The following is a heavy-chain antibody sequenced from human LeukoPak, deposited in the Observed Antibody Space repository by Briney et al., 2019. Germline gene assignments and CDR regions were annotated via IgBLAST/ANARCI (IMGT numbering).Heavy chain of an antibody. D-gene: IGHD2/OR15-2a*01. CDR3: ARGLGGLSFEY. CDR1: GYTFTTYA. J-gene: IGHJ4*02. V-gene: IGHV1-3*04. Sequence: ASAKVSCKASGYTFTTYAIHWVRQAPGQSREWMGWINTGNGNTKYSQKFQGRVTITRDTSASTAYMELSSLRSEDTAVYYCARGLGGLSFEYWGQGTLVTVSS. CDR2: INTGNGNT.